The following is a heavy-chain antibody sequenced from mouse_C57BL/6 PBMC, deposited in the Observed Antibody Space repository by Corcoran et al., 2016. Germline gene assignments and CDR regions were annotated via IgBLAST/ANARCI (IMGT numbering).Heavy chain of an antibody. V-gene: IGHV1-26*01. CDR1: GYTFTDYY. Sequence: EVQLQQSGPELVKPGASVKISCKASGYTFTDYYMNWVKQSHGKSLEWIGDINPNNGGTSYNQKFKGKATLTVDKSSSTAYMELRSLTSEDSAVYYCARGKGYPHAMDYWGQGTSVTVSS. CDR2: INPNNGGT. CDR3: ARGKGYPHAMDY. J-gene: IGHJ4*01. D-gene: IGHD2-2*01.